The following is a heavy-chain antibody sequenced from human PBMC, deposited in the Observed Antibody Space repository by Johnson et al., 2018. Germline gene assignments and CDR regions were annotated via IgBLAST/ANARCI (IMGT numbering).Heavy chain of an antibody. CDR3: ARVGSPVVKTCNYCGMHV. J-gene: IGHJ6*02. Sequence: QVQLVQSGAEVKEPGSSVKVSCKASGGTFSSYAISWVRQAPGQGLEWMGGIIPIFGTANYAQKFQGRVKITADESTRPACMELSSLRSEETALYYCARVGSPVVKTCNYCGMHVWGQGTTVTVYS. V-gene: IGHV1-69*12. CDR1: GGTFSSYA. CDR2: IIPIFGTA. D-gene: IGHD4-23*01.